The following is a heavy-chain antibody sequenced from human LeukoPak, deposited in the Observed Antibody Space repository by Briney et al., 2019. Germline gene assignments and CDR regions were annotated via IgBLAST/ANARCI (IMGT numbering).Heavy chain of an antibody. J-gene: IGHJ5*02. CDR2: IYYSGST. V-gene: IGHV4-59*01. CDR1: GVSISSYY. Sequence: PAETLSLTCAVSGVSISSYYWSWVRQPPGKGLEWVWDIYYSGSTNYDPSLKSRVTISVDTSKNQSYLKLSSVPAADTAVYYCAREGCSGGSGRGGGSWFDPWGQGNLVTVSS. D-gene: IGHD2-15*01. CDR3: AREGCSGGSGRGGGSWFDP.